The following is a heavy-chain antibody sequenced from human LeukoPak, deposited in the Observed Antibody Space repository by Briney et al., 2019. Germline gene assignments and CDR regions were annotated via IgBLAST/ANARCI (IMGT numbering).Heavy chain of an antibody. J-gene: IGHJ5*02. D-gene: IGHD3-10*01. V-gene: IGHV1-8*01. CDR2: MNPNSGNT. Sequence: ASVKVSCKASGYTFTSYDINWVRQATGQGLEWMGWMNPNSGNTGYAQKFQGRVTMTRNTPISTAYMELSSLRSEDTAVYYCARHYYGSGRQGNWFDPWGQGTLVTVSS. CDR3: ARHYYGSGRQGNWFDP. CDR1: GYTFTSYD.